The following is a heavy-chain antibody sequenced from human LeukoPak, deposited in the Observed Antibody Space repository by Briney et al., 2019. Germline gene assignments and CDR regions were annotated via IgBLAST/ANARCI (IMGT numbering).Heavy chain of an antibody. CDR1: GYTFTSYG. D-gene: IGHD3-3*01. CDR3: ARDPTIFGVVTWFDP. J-gene: IGHJ5*02. V-gene: IGHV1-18*01. Sequence: ASVKVSCKASGYTFTSYGISWVRQAPGQGIEWMGWISAYNGNTNYAQKLQGRVTMTTDTSTSTAYMELRSLRSDDTAVYYCARDPTIFGVVTWFDPWGQGTLVTVSS. CDR2: ISAYNGNT.